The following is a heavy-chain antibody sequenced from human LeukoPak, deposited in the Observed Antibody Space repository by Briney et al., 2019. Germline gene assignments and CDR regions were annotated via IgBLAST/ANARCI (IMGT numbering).Heavy chain of an antibody. CDR1: GYTFTSNY. CDR2: IHPSGGNT. J-gene: IGHJ4*02. D-gene: IGHD2-2*01. Sequence: ASVKVSCKASGYTFTSNYMHWVRQAPGQGLEWMGIIHPSGGNTNYAQKFQGRVAMTRDTSTSTVYMELSSLRSEDKAIYYCARDCSSTRGQGPGFDNWGQGTLVTVSS. V-gene: IGHV1-46*01. CDR3: ARDCSSTRGQGPGFDN.